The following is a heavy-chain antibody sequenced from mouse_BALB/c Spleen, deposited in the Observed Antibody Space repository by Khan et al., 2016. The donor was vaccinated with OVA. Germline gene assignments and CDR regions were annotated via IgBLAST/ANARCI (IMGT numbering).Heavy chain of an antibody. D-gene: IGHD3-3*01. V-gene: IGHV2-9*02. CDR1: GYSLTRYG. CDR2: IWAGGST. J-gene: IGHJ2*01. Sequence: VQLQESGPGLVAPSQSLSITCTVYGYSLTRYGVHWVRQPPGKGLEWLGLIWAGGSTNYNWALMSRLSISIDNSKGLGFLIMNSLQTDDTALYYCARSKYLARYWGQGTTLTVSS. CDR3: ARSKYLARY.